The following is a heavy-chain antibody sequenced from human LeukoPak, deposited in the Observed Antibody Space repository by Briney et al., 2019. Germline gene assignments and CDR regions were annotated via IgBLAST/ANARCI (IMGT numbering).Heavy chain of an antibody. Sequence: PGGSLRLSCAASGFTFTSYNMNWVRQAPGKGLEWVSSISTSSSYIYYADSVKGRFTISRDNAKNSLYLQMNSLRAEDTAVYYCARDRDGYNYATFDYWGQGTLVTVSS. J-gene: IGHJ4*02. CDR3: ARDRDGYNYATFDY. CDR2: ISTSSSYI. CDR1: GFTFTSYN. D-gene: IGHD5-24*01. V-gene: IGHV3-21*01.